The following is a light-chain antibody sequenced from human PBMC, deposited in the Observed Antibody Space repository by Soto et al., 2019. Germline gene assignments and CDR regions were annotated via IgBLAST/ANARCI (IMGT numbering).Light chain of an antibody. Sequence: EIVLTQSPGTLSLSPGERATLSCRASQSVSSSYLAWYQQKPGQAPRLLVYGASSRATGIPDRFSGSGSGTDLTLTISRVEPEDFAVYYYQHYGSSPFTFGPGTRVDIK. V-gene: IGKV3-20*01. CDR3: QHYGSSPFT. CDR2: GAS. CDR1: QSVSSSY. J-gene: IGKJ3*01.